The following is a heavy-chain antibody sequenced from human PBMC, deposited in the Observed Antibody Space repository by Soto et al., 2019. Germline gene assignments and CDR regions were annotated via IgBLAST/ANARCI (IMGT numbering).Heavy chain of an antibody. CDR1: GFPFSDHY. V-gene: IGHV3-72*01. D-gene: IGHD3-10*01. CDR2: IRNRPNSYTT. Sequence: EVQLVESGGGLVQPGGSLRLSCAASGFPFSDHYMDLVRQAPGKGLEGVGRIRNRPNSYTTPYAASVKGRFAVLRDASEHLVYLQMNDLKAEDTAVYYCVLDSGRGCYFDYWGEGAQVTVSS. CDR3: VLDSGRGCYFDY. J-gene: IGHJ4*02.